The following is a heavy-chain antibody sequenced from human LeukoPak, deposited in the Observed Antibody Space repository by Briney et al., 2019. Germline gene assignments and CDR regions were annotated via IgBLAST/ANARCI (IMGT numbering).Heavy chain of an antibody. D-gene: IGHD4-11*01. CDR1: GGTFISYA. Sequence: GASVKVSCKASGGTFISYAISWVRQAPGQGLEWMGGIIPIFGTANYAQKFQGRVTITADESTSTAYMELSSLRSEDTAVYYCARPSDGTETYYFDYWGQGTLVTVSS. V-gene: IGHV1-69*13. CDR2: IIPIFGTA. CDR3: ARPSDGTETYYFDY. J-gene: IGHJ4*02.